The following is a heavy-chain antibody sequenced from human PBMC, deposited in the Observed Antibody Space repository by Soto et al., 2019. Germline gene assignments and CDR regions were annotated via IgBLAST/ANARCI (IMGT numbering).Heavy chain of an antibody. CDR2: IYWDDDK. Sequence: QITLKESGPTLVKPTQTLTLTCTFSGFSLSTNGMGVGWIRQPPGKALEWLALIYWDDDKRYSPSLKSRLTITKDTSKNQVVLTMTNKDPVDTATYYCAHLHSSGWYPSWYFHLWCRGTLVTVYS. CDR1: GFSLSTNGMG. V-gene: IGHV2-5*02. J-gene: IGHJ2*01. D-gene: IGHD6-19*01. CDR3: AHLHSSGWYPSWYFHL.